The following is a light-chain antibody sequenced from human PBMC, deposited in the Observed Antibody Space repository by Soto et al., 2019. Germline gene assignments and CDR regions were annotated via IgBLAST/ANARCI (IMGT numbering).Light chain of an antibody. J-gene: IGKJ5*01. V-gene: IGKV3-20*01. CDR2: GAS. Sequence: EIVLTQSPGTLSLSPVERATLSCRASQSVSSSYLAWYQQKPGQAPRLLIYGASSRATGIPDRFSGSGSGTDFTLTISKVEPEDFAVYYCQQYGTPRSVTFGQGTRLEIK. CDR1: QSVSSSY. CDR3: QQYGTPRSVT.